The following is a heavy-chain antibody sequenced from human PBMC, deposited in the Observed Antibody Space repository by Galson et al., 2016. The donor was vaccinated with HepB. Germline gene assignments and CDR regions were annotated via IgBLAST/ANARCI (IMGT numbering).Heavy chain of an antibody. CDR1: GFIFSTYT. D-gene: IGHD3-9*01. CDR2: ITGNAAET. J-gene: IGHJ4*02. Sequence: SLRLSCAGSGFIFSTYTMNWVRQAPGKGLEWVATITGNAAETSFADSVKGRFTISRDNSKSTLYLQMSSLRAEDTAVYYCVRERGGYFFEYWGQGTLVTVSP. CDR3: VRERGGYFFEY. V-gene: IGHV3-23*01.